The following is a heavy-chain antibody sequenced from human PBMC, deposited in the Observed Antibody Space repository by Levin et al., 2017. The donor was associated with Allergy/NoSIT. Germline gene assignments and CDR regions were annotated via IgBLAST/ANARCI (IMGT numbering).Heavy chain of an antibody. CDR2: INPHSGGT. CDR1: GYTFTGYY. V-gene: IGHV1-2*04. CDR3: ATGKSGSYIFDF. Sequence: ASVKVSCTASGYTFTGYYMHWLRQAPGQGPEWIGYINPHSGGTKYAQRFQDSVTMTSDTSISTAYMELSSLTYDATAVYYCATGKSGSYIFDFWGQGTLVTVSS. J-gene: IGHJ4*02. D-gene: IGHD1-26*01.